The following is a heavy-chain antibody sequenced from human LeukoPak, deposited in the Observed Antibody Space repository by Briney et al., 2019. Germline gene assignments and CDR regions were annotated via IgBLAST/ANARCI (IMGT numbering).Heavy chain of an antibody. J-gene: IGHJ1*01. CDR1: GFTFRSYW. Sequence: PGGSLRLSCAACGFTFRSYWMHWVRQAPGKGLVWVSRIKSDGSTRYADSVKSRFTISGDNAKNTVSLQMTSLRAEDTGVYYCARAPSEIGGYYPEYFRHWGQGTLVIVSS. V-gene: IGHV3-74*01. D-gene: IGHD3-22*01. CDR3: ARAPSEIGGYYPEYFRH. CDR2: IKSDGST.